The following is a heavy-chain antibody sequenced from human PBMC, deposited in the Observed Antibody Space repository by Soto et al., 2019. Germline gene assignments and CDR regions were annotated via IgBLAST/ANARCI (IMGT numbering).Heavy chain of an antibody. CDR1: GFTFSDYY. J-gene: IGHJ4*02. CDR3: ARDVQQLASY. CDR2: ISGTSSYI. V-gene: IGHV3-11*06. D-gene: IGHD6-13*01. Sequence: GGPLRLSCAASGFTFSDYYMSWIRQAPGKGLEWVSYISGTSSYINYADSVKGRFTISRDNAKNSLYLQMNSLRAEDTAVYYCARDVQQLASYWGQGTRVTVST.